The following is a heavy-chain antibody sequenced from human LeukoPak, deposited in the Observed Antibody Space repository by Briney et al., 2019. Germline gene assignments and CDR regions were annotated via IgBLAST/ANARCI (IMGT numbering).Heavy chain of an antibody. CDR1: GFTFSDYY. D-gene: IGHD1-1*01. V-gene: IGHV3-11*01. CDR2: ISTSSDVI. J-gene: IGHJ4*02. CDR3: ARGRTTTLYYFDY. Sequence: PGGSLRLSCAPSGFTFSDYYMSWIREAPGKGLEWVSYISTSSDVIYYADSVKGRFTISWDNAKNSLYLQMSRLRAEDTAVYYCARGRTTTLYYFDYWGQGALVTVSS.